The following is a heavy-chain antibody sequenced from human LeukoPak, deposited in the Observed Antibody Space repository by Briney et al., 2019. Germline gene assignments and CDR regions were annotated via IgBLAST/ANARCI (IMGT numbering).Heavy chain of an antibody. CDR3: AKRGATRTIDY. CDR2: ISGSGGTT. V-gene: IGHV3-23*01. J-gene: IGHJ4*02. Sequence: GESLRLSCAASGFTFSNYAMNWVRQAPGKGLEWVSSISGSGGTTYYADSVRGRLTISRDNSNNTLYLQMNSLRAEDTAVYYCAKRGATRTIDYWGQGTLVTVSS. CDR1: GFTFSNYA. D-gene: IGHD1-26*01.